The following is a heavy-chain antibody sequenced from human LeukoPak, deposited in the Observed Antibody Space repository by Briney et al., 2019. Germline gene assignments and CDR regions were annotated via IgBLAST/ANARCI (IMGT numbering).Heavy chain of an antibody. CDR1: GYSFTGYY. D-gene: IGHD2-15*01. CDR3: ARDICSGGSCYPDY. V-gene: IGHV1-2*02. CDR2: IDPNSGGT. Sequence: GASVKVSCKAYGYSFTGYYMHWVRQAPGQGLEWMGWIDPNSGGTNYAQKFQGRVTMTRDTSISTAYMELSRLRYDDTAVYYCARDICSGGSCYPDYWGQGTLVTVSS. J-gene: IGHJ4*02.